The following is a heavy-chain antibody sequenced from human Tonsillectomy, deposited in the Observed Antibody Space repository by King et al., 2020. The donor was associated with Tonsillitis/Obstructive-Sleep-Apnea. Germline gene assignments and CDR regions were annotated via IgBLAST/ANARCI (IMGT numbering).Heavy chain of an antibody. Sequence: VQLVESGGGLVQPGGSLRLSCAASGFTFSSYAMSWVRQAPGKGLEWVSAISGSGGSTYYADSVKGRFTISRDNSKNTLDLQMNSLRAEDTAVYYCAKSGYDFWSGYYAFDVWGQGTTVTVSS. CDR3: AKSGYDFWSGYYAFDV. D-gene: IGHD3-3*01. CDR2: ISGSGGST. V-gene: IGHV3-23*04. J-gene: IGHJ3*01. CDR1: GFTFSSYA.